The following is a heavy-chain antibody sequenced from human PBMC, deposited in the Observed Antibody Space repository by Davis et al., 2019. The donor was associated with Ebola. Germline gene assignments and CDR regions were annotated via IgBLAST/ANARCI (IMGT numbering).Heavy chain of an antibody. CDR2: INHSGST. D-gene: IGHD3-16*02. Sequence: MPSETLSLTCAVYGGSFSGYYWSWIRQPPGKGLEWIGEINHSGSTNYNPSLKSRVTISVDRSKNQFSLKLSSVTAADTAVYYCARGAGITFGGVIVPAEFDYWGQGTLVTVSS. CDR1: GGSFSGYY. J-gene: IGHJ4*02. CDR3: ARGAGITFGGVIVPAEFDY. V-gene: IGHV4-34*01.